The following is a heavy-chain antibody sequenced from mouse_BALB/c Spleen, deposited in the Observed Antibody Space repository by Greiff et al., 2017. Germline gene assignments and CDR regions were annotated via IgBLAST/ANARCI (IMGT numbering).Heavy chain of an antibody. CDR3: ARDGNYERNYAMDY. D-gene: IGHD2-1*01. Sequence: VQLQQSGPELVKPGASVKISCKASGYSFTSYYIHWVKQRPGQGLEWIGWIFPGSGNTKYNEKFKGKATLTADTSSSTAYMQLSSLTSEDSAVYFCARDGNYERNYAMDYWGQGTSVTVSS. CDR2: IFPGSGNT. CDR1: GYSFTSYY. J-gene: IGHJ4*01. V-gene: IGHV1-66*01.